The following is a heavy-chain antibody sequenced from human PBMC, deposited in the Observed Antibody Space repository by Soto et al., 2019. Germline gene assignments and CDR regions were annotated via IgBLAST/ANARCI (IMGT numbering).Heavy chain of an antibody. Sequence: GGSLRLSCAASGFTFSDYYMSWIRQVPGKGLEWVAYISGTSDSIPYADSVKGRFTISRDNARNSLYLQMNSLRAEDTAVYYCARVVVLTAAGTTDFWGQGTLVTVSS. CDR3: ARVVVLTAAGTTDF. CDR1: GFTFSDYY. CDR2: ISGTSDSI. J-gene: IGHJ4*02. D-gene: IGHD6-13*01. V-gene: IGHV3-11*06.